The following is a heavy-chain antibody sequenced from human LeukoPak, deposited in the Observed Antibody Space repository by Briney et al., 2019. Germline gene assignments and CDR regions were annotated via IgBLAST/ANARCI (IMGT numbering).Heavy chain of an antibody. J-gene: IGHJ4*02. CDR3: ARHPLGQWRGGVTFDY. D-gene: IGHD6-19*01. Sequence: GGSLRLSCAASGFTFSSYAMSWVRQAPGKGLEWVSAISGSGGSTYYADSVKGRFTISRDNSKNTLYLQMNSLRAEDTAVYYCARHPLGQWRGGVTFDYWGQGTLVTVSS. CDR1: GFTFSSYA. V-gene: IGHV3-23*01. CDR2: ISGSGGST.